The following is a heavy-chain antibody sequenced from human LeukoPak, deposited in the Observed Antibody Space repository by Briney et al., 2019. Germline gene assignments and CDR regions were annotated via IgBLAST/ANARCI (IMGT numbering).Heavy chain of an antibody. Sequence: GGSLRLSCAASGFTFSSYAMSWVRQAPGKGLEWVSAIRDGGGNTYYADSVKGRFTISRDTSKNTLYLQMNSLRAEDTAVYYCARLGLGAAAGQTNETFDYWGQGTLVTVSS. D-gene: IGHD6-13*01. CDR2: IRDGGGNT. J-gene: IGHJ4*02. CDR3: ARLGLGAAAGQTNETFDY. V-gene: IGHV3-23*01. CDR1: GFTFSSYA.